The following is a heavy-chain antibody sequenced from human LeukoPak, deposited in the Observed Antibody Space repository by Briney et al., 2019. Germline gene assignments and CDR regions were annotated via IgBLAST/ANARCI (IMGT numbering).Heavy chain of an antibody. D-gene: IGHD2-2*01. CDR2: INPNSGGT. Sequence: ASVKVSCKASGYTFTGYYMHWVRQAPGQGLEWMGWINPNSGGTNYAQKFQGRVTMTRDTSISTAYMELSRLRSDDTAVYYCARKESSIELGGWFDPWGQGILVTVSS. CDR1: GYTFTGYY. CDR3: ARKESSIELGGWFDP. V-gene: IGHV1-2*02. J-gene: IGHJ5*02.